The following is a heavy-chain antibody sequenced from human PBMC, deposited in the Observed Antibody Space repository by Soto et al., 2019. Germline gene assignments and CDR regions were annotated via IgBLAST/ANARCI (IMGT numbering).Heavy chain of an antibody. CDR3: ARATYGTIFGVVAIVSMPYYYYGMDV. J-gene: IGHJ6*02. Sequence: PGESLKISCKGSGYSFTSYWISWVRQMPGKGLEWMGRIDPSDSYTNYSPSFQGHVTISADKSISTAYLQWSSLKASDTAMYYCARATYGTIFGVVAIVSMPYYYYGMDVWGQGTTVTVSS. CDR1: GYSFTSYW. V-gene: IGHV5-10-1*01. CDR2: IDPSDSYT. D-gene: IGHD3-3*01.